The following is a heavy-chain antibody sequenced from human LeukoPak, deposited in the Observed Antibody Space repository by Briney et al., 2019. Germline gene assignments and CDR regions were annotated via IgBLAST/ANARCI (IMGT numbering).Heavy chain of an antibody. CDR2: ISSSSSYI. CDR1: GFTFSSYA. Sequence: GGSLRLSCAASGFTFSSYAMNWVRQAPGKGLEWVSSISSSSSYIYYADSVKGRFTISRDNAKNSLYLQMNSLRAEDTAVYYCARAQGSHGGDFDYWGQGTLVTVSS. V-gene: IGHV3-21*01. J-gene: IGHJ4*02. CDR3: ARAQGSHGGDFDY.